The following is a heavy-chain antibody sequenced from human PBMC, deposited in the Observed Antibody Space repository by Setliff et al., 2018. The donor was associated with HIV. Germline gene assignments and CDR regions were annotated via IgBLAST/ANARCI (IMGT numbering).Heavy chain of an antibody. CDR3: ARHHYSNWFDP. CDR1: GGSISSSSYY. J-gene: IGHJ5*02. D-gene: IGHD2-15*01. CDR2: IYYSGST. V-gene: IGHV4-39*01. Sequence: SETLSLTCTVSGGSISSSSYYWGWIRQPPGKGLEWIGSIYYSGSTYYNPSLKSRVTISVDTSKNQFSLKLSSVTAADTAVYYCARHHYSNWFDPWGQGTLVSVSS.